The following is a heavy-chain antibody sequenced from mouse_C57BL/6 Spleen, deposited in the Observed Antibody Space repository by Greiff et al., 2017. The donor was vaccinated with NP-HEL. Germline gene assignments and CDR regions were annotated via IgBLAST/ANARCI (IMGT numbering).Heavy chain of an antibody. D-gene: IGHD4-1*01. CDR3: TGNWDYFDY. J-gene: IGHJ2*01. Sequence: EVKLMESGAELVRPGASVKLSCTASGFNIKDDYMHWVKQRPEQGLEWIGWIDPENGDTEYASKFQGKATITADTSSNTAYLQRSSLTSEDTAVYYCTGNWDYFDYWGQGTTLTVSS. V-gene: IGHV14-4*01. CDR2: IDPENGDT. CDR1: GFNIKDDY.